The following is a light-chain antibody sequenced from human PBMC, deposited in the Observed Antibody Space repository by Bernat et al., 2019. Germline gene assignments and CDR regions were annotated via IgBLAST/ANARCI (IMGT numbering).Light chain of an antibody. Sequence: QSVLTQPPAVSGAPGQRVTISCTGSRSNIGAGHDVHWYQQLPGTAPKLLIYGSSNRPSVVPRRFSASKSGTSASLAITGLQAEDEADYYCKSYASNLSGSVFGGGTKLTVL. CDR1: RSNIGAGHD. CDR2: GSS. V-gene: IGLV1-40*01. J-gene: IGLJ2*01. CDR3: KSYASNLSGSV.